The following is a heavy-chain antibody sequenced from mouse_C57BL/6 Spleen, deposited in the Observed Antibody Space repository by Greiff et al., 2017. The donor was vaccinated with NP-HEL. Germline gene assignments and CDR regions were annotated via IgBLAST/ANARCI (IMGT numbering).Heavy chain of an antibody. CDR1: GYTLTSYG. J-gene: IGHJ4*01. D-gene: IGHD1-1*01. V-gene: IGHV1-81*01. CDR2: IYPRSGNP. CDR3: ARSLYGSNLYDAMDY. Sequence: VQLQQSGAELARPGASVKLSCKASGYTLTSYGISWVKQRTGQGLEWIGEIYPRSGNPYYNEKFKGKAPLTADKASRTADMELRSLTSEDSAGYFCARSLYGSNLYDAMDYGGQGTSVTVSS.